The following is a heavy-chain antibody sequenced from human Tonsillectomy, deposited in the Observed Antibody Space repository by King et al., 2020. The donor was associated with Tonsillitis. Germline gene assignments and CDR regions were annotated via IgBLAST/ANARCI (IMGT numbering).Heavy chain of an antibody. V-gene: IGHV4-30-4*01. Sequence: QLQESGPGLVKPSQTLSLTCTVSGVSISNGDYYWSWIRQPPGKGLEWIGYIFYSGNTYYNPSLKNRLTISVDTSKNQFSLKLSSVTAAYTAVYYCARGSPDYYGSDYWGQGTLVTVSS. CDR3: ARGSPDYYGSDY. CDR1: GVSISNGDYY. CDR2: IFYSGNT. D-gene: IGHD3-10*01. J-gene: IGHJ4*02.